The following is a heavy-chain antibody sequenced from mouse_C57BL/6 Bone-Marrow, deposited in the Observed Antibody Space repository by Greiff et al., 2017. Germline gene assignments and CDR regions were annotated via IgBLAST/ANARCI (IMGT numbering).Heavy chain of an antibody. CDR2: ISSGSSTI. D-gene: IGHD2-3*01. CDR3: ARGGYYVHYYAMDY. J-gene: IGHJ4*01. V-gene: IGHV5-17*01. CDR1: GFTFSDYG. Sequence: EVKVEESGGGLVKPGGSLKLSCAASGFTFSDYGMHWVRQAPEKGLEWVAYISSGSSTIYYADTVKGRFTISRDNAKNTLFLQMTSLRSEDTAMYYCARGGYYVHYYAMDYWGQGTSVTVSS.